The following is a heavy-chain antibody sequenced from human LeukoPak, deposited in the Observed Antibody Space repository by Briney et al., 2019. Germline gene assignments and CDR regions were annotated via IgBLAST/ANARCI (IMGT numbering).Heavy chain of an antibody. CDR1: GGSISTTVYY. CDR2: RYFSGTT. Sequence: PSETLSLTCTVSGGSISTTVYYWGWIRQPPGKGLEWIGSRYFSGTTHYNSSLESRVTVSVDTSKNQVFLQLSSVTAADTAFYFCARHRYASSFDSWGRGLLVTVSS. J-gene: IGHJ4*02. D-gene: IGHD2-2*01. V-gene: IGHV4-39*01. CDR3: ARHRYASSFDS.